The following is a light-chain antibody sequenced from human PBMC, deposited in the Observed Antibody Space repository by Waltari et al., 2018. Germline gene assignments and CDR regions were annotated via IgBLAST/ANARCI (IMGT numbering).Light chain of an antibody. CDR2: WAS. CDR3: QQYYGTPLT. CDR1: QSVLYSSNNKDY. Sequence: QSVLYSSNNKDYLAWYQQKPGQPPKLLIYWASTRESGVPDRFRGSGSETEFTLTISSLQAEDVAVYYCQQYYGTPLTFGGGTKVEVK. V-gene: IGKV4-1*01. J-gene: IGKJ4*01.